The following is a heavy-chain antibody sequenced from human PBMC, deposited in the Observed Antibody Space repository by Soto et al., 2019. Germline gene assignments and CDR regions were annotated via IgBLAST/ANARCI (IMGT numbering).Heavy chain of an antibody. CDR3: ARRPEGRYFDY. D-gene: IGHD3-10*01. CDR2: ISASGTDS. Sequence: SLRLSCTTSGFTFSGYAMSWVRQAPGKGLEWVSSISASGTDSNHADSVKGRLTISRDNSKNTLFLQMKNLRAEDTAIYYCARRPEGRYFDYWGQGALVTVSS. J-gene: IGHJ4*02. V-gene: IGHV3-23*01. CDR1: GFTFSGYA.